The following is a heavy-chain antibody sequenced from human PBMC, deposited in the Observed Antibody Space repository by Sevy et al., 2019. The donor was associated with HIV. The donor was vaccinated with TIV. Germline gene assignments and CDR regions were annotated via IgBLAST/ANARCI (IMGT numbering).Heavy chain of an antibody. V-gene: IGHV3-33*01. CDR1: GFTFSSYG. CDR3: AREGIAVAGIGYYFDY. D-gene: IGHD6-19*01. Sequence: GGSLRLSCAASGFTFSSYGMHWVRQAPGKGLEWVAIIWYDGSNKKYADSVKGRFSISRDNSKNTLYPQMNSLRAEDTAVYYCAREGIAVAGIGYYFDYWGQGTLVTVSS. J-gene: IGHJ4*02. CDR2: IWYDGSNK.